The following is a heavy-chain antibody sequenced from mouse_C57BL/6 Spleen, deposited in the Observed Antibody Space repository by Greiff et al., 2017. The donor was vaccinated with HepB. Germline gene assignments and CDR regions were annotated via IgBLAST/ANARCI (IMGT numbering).Heavy chain of an antibody. CDR1: YFAFMASA. J-gene: IGHJ1*03. D-gene: IGHD1-1*01. CDR2: FNMYRDAT. V-gene: IGHV1-49*01. Sequence: QVQLQQSGAELVRPGSSVKLSCKDSYFAFMASAMHWVKQSPGHGLEWIGSFNMYRDATEYIENFKGKATLTANTSSSTAYRELSSLTTEDSAVYYCARTGSIPIYWYFDVWGTWTTVTVSS. CDR3: ARTGSIPIYWYFDV.